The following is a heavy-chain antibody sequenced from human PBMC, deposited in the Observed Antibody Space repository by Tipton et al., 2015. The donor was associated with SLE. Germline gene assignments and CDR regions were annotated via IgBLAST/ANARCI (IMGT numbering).Heavy chain of an antibody. D-gene: IGHD6-19*01. CDR1: GFTFSSYA. CDR3: ARAVAGNFDY. Sequence: LRLSCAASGFTFSSYAMSWVRQAPGKGLEWVGEINHSGSTNYNPSLKSRVTISVDTSKNQFSLKLSSVTAADTAVYYCARAVAGNFDYWGQGTLVTVSS. J-gene: IGHJ4*02. V-gene: IGHV4-34*01. CDR2: INHSGST.